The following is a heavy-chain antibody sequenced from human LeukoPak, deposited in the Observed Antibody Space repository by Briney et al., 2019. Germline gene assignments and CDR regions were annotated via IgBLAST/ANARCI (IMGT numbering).Heavy chain of an antibody. J-gene: IGHJ4*02. CDR1: GYSLRRGYY. CDR3: ARGFSSGWFVF. CDR2: IHHSGST. D-gene: IGHD6-19*01. V-gene: IGHV4-38-2*01. Sequence: SDTLSLTCGVWGYSLRRGYYWGWIRPPPGKGLEWIGNIHHSGSTYYNPPLKSRATISVDTSKNHFSLKLSSVTAVDTAVYYCARGFSSGWFVFWGQGALVTVSS.